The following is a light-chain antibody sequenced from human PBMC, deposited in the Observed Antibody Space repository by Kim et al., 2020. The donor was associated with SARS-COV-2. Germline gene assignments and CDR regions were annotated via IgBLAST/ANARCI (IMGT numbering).Light chain of an antibody. CDR3: AAWDNSLSVHYV. CDR1: SSNIVSNY. CDR2: ENY. Sequence: HRVTISCSGSSSNIVSNYVSWYQQLPGAAPKLLIYENYQRPSGVPDRFSASKSGTSASLAISGLRSEDEADYYCAAWDNSLSVHYVFGTGTKVTVL. V-gene: IGLV1-47*01. J-gene: IGLJ1*01.